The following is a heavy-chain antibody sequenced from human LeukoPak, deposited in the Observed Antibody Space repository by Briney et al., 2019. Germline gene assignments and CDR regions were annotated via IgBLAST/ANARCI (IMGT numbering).Heavy chain of an antibody. D-gene: IGHD5-12*01. CDR3: ARDQRGYSGYGPFDY. Sequence: PGGSLRLSCAASGFTFDDYGMSWVRQAPGKGLEWVSGINWNGGSTGYADSVKGRFTISRDNAKNSLYLQMNSLRAEDTALYYCARDQRGYSGYGPFDYWGQGTLVTVSS. V-gene: IGHV3-20*04. J-gene: IGHJ4*02. CDR1: GFTFDDYG. CDR2: INWNGGST.